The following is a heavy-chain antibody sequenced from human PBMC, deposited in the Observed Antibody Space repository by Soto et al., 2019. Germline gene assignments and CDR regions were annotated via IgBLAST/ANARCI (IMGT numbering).Heavy chain of an antibody. CDR3: ARETYHAFDI. CDR2: INAGNGNT. CDR1: GYTFVSNV. Sequence: SVKVSCKASGYTFVSNVIHWVRQAPGQRLEWMGWINAGNGNTKYSQKFQDRVTITRDTSASTAYMELSSLRSEDTAVYYCARETYHAFDIWGQGTMVTVSS. J-gene: IGHJ3*02. V-gene: IGHV1-3*01.